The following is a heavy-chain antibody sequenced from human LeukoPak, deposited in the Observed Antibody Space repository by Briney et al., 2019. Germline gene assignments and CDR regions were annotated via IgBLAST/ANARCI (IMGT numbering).Heavy chain of an antibody. CDR2: IYSSGAT. CDR1: GGSISGYY. Sequence: SETLSLTCTVSGGSISGYYWSWSRQPPGKALEWIGYIYSSGATNSNPSLKSRVTISVDSSKNQFSLKLTSVTAADTAVYYCARRFDTSGWVDYWGQGTLVTVSS. D-gene: IGHD6-19*01. CDR3: ARRFDTSGWVDY. J-gene: IGHJ4*02. V-gene: IGHV4-4*09.